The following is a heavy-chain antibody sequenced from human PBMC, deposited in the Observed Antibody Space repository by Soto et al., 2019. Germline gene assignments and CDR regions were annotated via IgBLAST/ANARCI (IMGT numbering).Heavy chain of an antibody. J-gene: IGHJ4*02. Sequence: SETLSLTCTVSGGSISSSSYYWGWTRQPPGKGLEWIGSIYYSGSTYYNPSLKSRVTISVDTSKNQFSLKLSSVTAADTAVYYCARHHEYSSPLFDYWGQGTLVTVSS. CDR1: GGSISSSSYY. D-gene: IGHD6-6*01. V-gene: IGHV4-39*01. CDR3: ARHHEYSSPLFDY. CDR2: IYYSGST.